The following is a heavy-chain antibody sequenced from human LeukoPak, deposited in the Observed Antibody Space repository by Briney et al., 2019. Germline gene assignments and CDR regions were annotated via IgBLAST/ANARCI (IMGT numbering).Heavy chain of an antibody. J-gene: IGHJ4*02. CDR2: ISWNSGSI. CDR3: AKGSGYYDILTGFDY. Sequence: QTGGSLRLSCAASGFTFDDYAMHWVRQAPGKGLEWVSGISWNSGSIGYADSVKGRFTISRDNAKNSLCLQMNSLRAEDTALYYCAKGSGYYDILTGFDYWGQGTLVTVSS. V-gene: IGHV3-9*01. D-gene: IGHD3-9*01. CDR1: GFTFDDYA.